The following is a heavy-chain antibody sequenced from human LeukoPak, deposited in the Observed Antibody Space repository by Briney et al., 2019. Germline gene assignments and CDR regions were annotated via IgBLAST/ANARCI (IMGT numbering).Heavy chain of an antibody. J-gene: IGHJ4*02. V-gene: IGHV3-72*01. CDR2: TKNKAYSYTT. D-gene: IGHD3-10*01. CDR1: GFTFSDLF. CDR3: ASIRGVFGY. Sequence: GGSLRLSCAASGFTFSDLFIDWVRQAPGKGLEWVGRTKNKAYSYTTEYAASVKGRFTISRDDSKNLLYLQMNSLKTEDTAVYYCASIRGVFGYWGQGTLVTVSS.